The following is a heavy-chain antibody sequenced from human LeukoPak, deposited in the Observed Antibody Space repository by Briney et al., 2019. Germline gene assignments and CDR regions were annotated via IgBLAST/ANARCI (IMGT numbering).Heavy chain of an antibody. CDR2: ISAYNGNT. CDR1: GYTFTSYG. D-gene: IGHD2-8*02. Sequence: ASVKVSCKASGYTFTSYGISWVRQAPGQGLEWMGWISAYNGNTNYTQKFQGRVTMTTDTSTSIAYMELRSLRSDDTAMYYCARTPSLVPFDFWGQGTLVTVSS. V-gene: IGHV1-18*01. J-gene: IGHJ4*02. CDR3: ARTPSLVPFDF.